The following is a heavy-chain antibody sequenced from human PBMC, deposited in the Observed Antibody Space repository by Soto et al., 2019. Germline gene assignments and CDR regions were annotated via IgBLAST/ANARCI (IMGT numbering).Heavy chain of an antibody. CDR1: GGTFSSYA. V-gene: IGHV1-69*12. J-gene: IGHJ6*02. Sequence: QVQLVQSGAEVKKPGSSVKVSCKASGGTFSSYAFSWVRQAPGQGLEWMGGILPIYGATNYAQNFQGRVTITADEVTITAEESTSTAYMELSSLRSEDTAVYYCARGYSYGLYYYGMDVWGQGTTVTVSS. CDR2: ILPIYGAT. CDR3: ARGYSYGLYYYGMDV. D-gene: IGHD5-18*01.